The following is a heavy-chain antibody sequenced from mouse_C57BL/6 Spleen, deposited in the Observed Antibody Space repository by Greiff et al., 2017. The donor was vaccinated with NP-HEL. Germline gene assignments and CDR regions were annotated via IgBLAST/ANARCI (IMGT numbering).Heavy chain of an antibody. V-gene: IGHV7-3*01. CDR2: IRNKANGYTT. D-gene: IGHD2-2*01. CDR3: ARDWLPYAMDY. J-gene: IGHJ4*01. Sequence: EVQRVESGGGLVQPGGSLSLSCAASGFTFTDYYMSWVRQPPGKALEWLGFIRNKANGYTTEYSASVKGRFTISRDNSQSILYLQMNALRAEDSATYYCARDWLPYAMDYWGQGTTVTVSS. CDR1: GFTFTDYY.